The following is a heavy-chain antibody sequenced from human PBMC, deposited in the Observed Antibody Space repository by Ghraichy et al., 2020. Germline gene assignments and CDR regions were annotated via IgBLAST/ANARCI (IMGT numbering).Heavy chain of an antibody. CDR1: GGSFSGYY. CDR2: INHSGST. V-gene: IGHV4-34*01. CDR3: ARTLPRYYDSSGYYSV. Sequence: SETLSLTCAVYGGSFSGYYWSWIRQPPGKGLEWIGEINHSGSTNYNPSLKSRVTISVDTSKNQFSLKLSSVTAADTAVYYCARTLPRYYDSSGYYSVWGQGTLVTVSS. J-gene: IGHJ4*02. D-gene: IGHD3-22*01.